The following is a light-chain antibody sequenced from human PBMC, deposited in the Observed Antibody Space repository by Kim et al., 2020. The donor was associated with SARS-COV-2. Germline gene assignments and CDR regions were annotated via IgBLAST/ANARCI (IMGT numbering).Light chain of an antibody. Sequence: QPVLTQSPSASASLGASVRLTCTLSSRHSTNAIAWHQQQPEKGPRFLMTVNSDGNQNKGDGIPDRFSASSSGTERYLTISSLQSDDEADYYCQTWGAGISVVFGGGTQLTVL. V-gene: IGLV4-69*01. CDR1: SRHSTNA. CDR3: QTWGAGISVV. J-gene: IGLJ2*01. CDR2: VNSDGNQ.